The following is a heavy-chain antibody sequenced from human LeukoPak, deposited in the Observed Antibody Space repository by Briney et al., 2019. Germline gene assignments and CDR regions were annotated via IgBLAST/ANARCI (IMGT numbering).Heavy chain of an antibody. D-gene: IGHD3-22*01. CDR2: IWYDGSNK. V-gene: IGHV3-33*01. J-gene: IGHJ4*02. Sequence: PGRSLRLSCAASGFTFSSYGMHWVRQAPGKGLEWVAVIWYDGSNKYYADTVKGRFTISRDNSKNTLYLQMNSLRAEDTAVYYCARPPKGPYDSSGYCWGQGTLVTVSS. CDR1: GFTFSSYG. CDR3: ARPPKGPYDSSGYC.